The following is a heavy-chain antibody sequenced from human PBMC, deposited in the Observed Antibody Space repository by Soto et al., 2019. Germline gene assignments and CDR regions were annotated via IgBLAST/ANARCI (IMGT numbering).Heavy chain of an antibody. D-gene: IGHD1-26*01. CDR2: IKSKTDGGTT. CDR3: TTGEGGSYFYFDY. Sequence: EVQLVESGGGLVKPGGSLRLSCAASGFTFSNAWMNWVRQAPGKGLEWVGRIKSKTDGGTTDYAAPVKGRFTISRDDSKNTLYLQMNSLKTEDTAVYYCTTGEGGSYFYFDYWGQGTLVTVSS. J-gene: IGHJ4*02. CDR1: GFTFSNAW. V-gene: IGHV3-15*07.